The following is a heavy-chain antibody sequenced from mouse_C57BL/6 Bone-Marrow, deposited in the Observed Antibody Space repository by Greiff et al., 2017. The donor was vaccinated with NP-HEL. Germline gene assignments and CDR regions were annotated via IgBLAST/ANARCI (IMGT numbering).Heavy chain of an antibody. CDR2: IDPETGGT. J-gene: IGHJ1*03. Sequence: QVQLQQSGAELVRPGAPVTLSCKASGYTFTDYEMHWVKQTPVHGLEWIGAIDPETGGTAYNQKFKGKAILTADKSSSTAYMELRSLTSEDSAVYYCTLLITTVMDWYFDVWGTGTTVTVSS. CDR1: GYTFTDYE. D-gene: IGHD1-1*01. CDR3: TLLITTVMDWYFDV. V-gene: IGHV1-15*01.